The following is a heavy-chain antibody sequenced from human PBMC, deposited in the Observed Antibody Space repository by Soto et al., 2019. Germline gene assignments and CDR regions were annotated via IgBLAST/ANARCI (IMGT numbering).Heavy chain of an antibody. J-gene: IGHJ4*02. D-gene: IGHD1-1*01. CDR1: GYTFTGYY. Sequence: ASVKVSCKASGYTFTGYYMHWVRQAPGQGLEWMGWINPNSGGTNYAQKFQGRVTMTRDTSISTAYMELSRLRSDDTAVYYCAVEHSFGPYYFDSGGEGPLVPVP. CDR2: INPNSGGT. V-gene: IGHV1-2*02. CDR3: AVEHSFGPYYFDS.